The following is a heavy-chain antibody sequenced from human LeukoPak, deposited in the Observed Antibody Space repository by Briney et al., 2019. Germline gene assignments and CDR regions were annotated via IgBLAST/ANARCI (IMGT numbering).Heavy chain of an antibody. V-gene: IGHV1-18*01. CDR2: ISAYNGNT. J-gene: IGHJ4*02. D-gene: IGHD3-10*01. CDR3: ARVFVVRGVMPFDY. CDR1: GYTFTSYG. Sequence: GASVKVSCKASGYTFTSYGISWVQQAPGQGLEWMGWISAYNGNTNYAQKLQGRVTMTTDTSTSTAYMELRSLRSDDTAVYYCARVFVVRGVMPFDYWGQGTLVTVSS.